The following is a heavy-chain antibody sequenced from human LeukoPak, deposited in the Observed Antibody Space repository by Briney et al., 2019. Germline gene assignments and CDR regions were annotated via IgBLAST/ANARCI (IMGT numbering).Heavy chain of an antibody. Sequence: SETLSLTCTVSGGSISSYYWSWIRQPPGKGLEWIGCIYYSGSTNYNPSLKSRVTISVDTSKNQFSLKLSSVTAADTAVYYCARSVPWLADSGAFDYWGQGTLVTVSS. CDR2: IYYSGST. J-gene: IGHJ4*02. D-gene: IGHD6-19*01. V-gene: IGHV4-59*01. CDR3: ARSVPWLADSGAFDY. CDR1: GGSISSYY.